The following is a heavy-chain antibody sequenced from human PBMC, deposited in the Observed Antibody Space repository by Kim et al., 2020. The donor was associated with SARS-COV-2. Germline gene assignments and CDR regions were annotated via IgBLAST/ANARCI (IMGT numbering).Heavy chain of an antibody. CDR2: IRSKPNSYAT. V-gene: IGHV3-73*01. J-gene: IGHJ3*02. D-gene: IGHD1-1*01. CDR3: TGVPGTTLALWDAFDI. CDR1: GFTFSGSA. Sequence: GGSLRLSCAASGFTFSGSAMHWVRQASGKGLEWVGRIRSKPNSYATAYAAPVKGRFTISRDDSKNTAYLQRNNLKTEDTAVYDCTGVPGTTLALWDAFDIWGQGTMITVSS.